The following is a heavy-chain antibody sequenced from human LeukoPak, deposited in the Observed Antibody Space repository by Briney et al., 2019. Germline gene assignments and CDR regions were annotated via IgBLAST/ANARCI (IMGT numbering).Heavy chain of an antibody. D-gene: IGHD1-1*01. CDR1: GGSFSGYY. CDR2: INHSGST. Sequence: SETLSLTCAVYGGSFSGYYWSWIRQPPGKGLEWIGEINHSGSTNYNPSLKSRVTISVDTSKNQFSLKLSSVTAADTAVYYCARTGTKTFAYYYGMDVWGQGTTVTASS. V-gene: IGHV4-34*01. J-gene: IGHJ6*02. CDR3: ARTGTKTFAYYYGMDV.